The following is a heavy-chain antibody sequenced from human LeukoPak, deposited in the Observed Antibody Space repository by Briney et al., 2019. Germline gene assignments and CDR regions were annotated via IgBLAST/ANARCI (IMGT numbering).Heavy chain of an antibody. V-gene: IGHV4-59*01. CDR2: IYYSGST. D-gene: IGHD3-9*01. J-gene: IGHJ5*02. CDR3: ARLTGYSSESWFDP. CDR1: GGSISSYY. Sequence: SETLSLTCTVSGGSISSYYWSWIRQPPGKGLEWIGYIYYSGSTNYNPSLKSRVTISVDTSKNQCSLKLRSVTAADTAVYYCARLTGYSSESWFDPWGQGTLVTVSS.